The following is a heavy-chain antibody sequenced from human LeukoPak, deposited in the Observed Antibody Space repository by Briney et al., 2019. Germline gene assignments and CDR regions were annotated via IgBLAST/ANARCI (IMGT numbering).Heavy chain of an antibody. D-gene: IGHD1/OR15-1a*01. CDR1: GFTFSSYG. CDR3: ARENKNYYYYGMDV. Sequence: PGGSLRLSCAASGFTFSSYGMHWVRQAPGKGLEWVAAIWYDGSNKYYADSVKGRFTISRDNSKNTLYLQMNSLRAEDTAVYYCARENKNYYYYGMDVWGQGTTVTVSS. V-gene: IGHV3-33*01. CDR2: IWYDGSNK. J-gene: IGHJ6*02.